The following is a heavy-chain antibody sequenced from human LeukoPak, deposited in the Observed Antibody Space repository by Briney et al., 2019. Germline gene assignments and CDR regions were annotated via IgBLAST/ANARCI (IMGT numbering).Heavy chain of an antibody. Sequence: GGSLRLSCAGSGFALKSYSLSWVRQAPGKGLEWVAVISYDGSNKYYADSVKGRFTISRDNSKNTLYLQMNSLRAEDTAVYYCARDLSGGYYMDVWGKGTTVTVSS. CDR1: GFALKSYS. D-gene: IGHD6-19*01. CDR3: ARDLSGGYYMDV. CDR2: ISYDGSNK. J-gene: IGHJ6*03. V-gene: IGHV3-30-3*01.